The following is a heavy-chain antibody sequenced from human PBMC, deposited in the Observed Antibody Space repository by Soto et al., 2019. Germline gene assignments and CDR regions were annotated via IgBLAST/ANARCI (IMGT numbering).Heavy chain of an antibody. J-gene: IGHJ6*03. CDR2: IYYSGST. D-gene: IGHD1-26*01. CDR3: ARPGKGFYYYYYMDV. CDR1: GGSISSGDYY. V-gene: IGHV4-39*01. Sequence: SETLSLTCTVSGGSISSGDYYWSWIRQPPGKGLEWIGTIYYSGSTYYNPSLKSRVTISVDTSKNQFSLKLSSVTAADTAVYYCARPGKGFYYYYYMDVWGKGTTVTVSS.